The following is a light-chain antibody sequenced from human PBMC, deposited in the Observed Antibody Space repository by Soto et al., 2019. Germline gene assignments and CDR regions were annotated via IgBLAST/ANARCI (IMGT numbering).Light chain of an antibody. CDR3: QQYQNSPQT. CDR1: QSVGGSS. Sequence: ETVLTQSPGTPSLSPGERATVSCRASQSVGGSSLAWYQQRPGQAPRLLIYDTSKRATGIPDRFSGSGSGTDFTLTINRLEPEDFAVYYCQQYQNSPQTFGQGTKVDIK. CDR2: DTS. J-gene: IGKJ1*01. V-gene: IGKV3-20*01.